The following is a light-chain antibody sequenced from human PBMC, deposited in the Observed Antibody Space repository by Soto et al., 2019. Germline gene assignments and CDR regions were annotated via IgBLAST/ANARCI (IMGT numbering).Light chain of an antibody. CDR2: GAS. CDR1: QGISSY. CDR3: QEYNTGSFP. V-gene: IGKV1-27*01. Sequence: DIQMTQSPSSLSASIGDRVTITCRASQGISSYLAWYQQKPGKVPELLIYGASTLQSGVPSRFSGSGSGTDFTLTISSLQPEDVATYYCQEYNTGSFPFGPGTKVDI. J-gene: IGKJ3*01.